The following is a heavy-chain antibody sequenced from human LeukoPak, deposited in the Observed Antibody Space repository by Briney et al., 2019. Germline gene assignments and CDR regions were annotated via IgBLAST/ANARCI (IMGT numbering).Heavy chain of an antibody. Sequence: GASVKVSCKASGFTFTSSAVQWVRQARGQRLEWIGWIVVGSGNTNCAQKFQERVTITRDMSTSTAYMELSSLRSEDTAVYYCAAHANYDFWSGYYIFDYWGQGTLVTVSS. CDR1: GFTFTSSA. D-gene: IGHD3-3*01. CDR3: AAHANYDFWSGYYIFDY. CDR2: IVVGSGNT. J-gene: IGHJ4*02. V-gene: IGHV1-58*01.